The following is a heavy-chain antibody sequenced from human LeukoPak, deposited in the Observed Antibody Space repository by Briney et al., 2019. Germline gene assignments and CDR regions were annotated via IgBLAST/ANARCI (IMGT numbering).Heavy chain of an antibody. V-gene: IGHV1-2*02. CDR1: GYIFTGNY. CDR2: IDPNSGDT. D-gene: IGHD2-15*01. J-gene: IGHJ5*02. CDR3: ARGGGYCNGGSCYLRP. Sequence: GASVKVSCKAAGYIFTGNYIHWVRQAPGQGREWMGWIDPNSGDTKYAQKFQGRVTMTRETSISTAYMELSRLRSDDTAVYYCARGGGYCNGGSCYLRPRGRGTPVTVSS.